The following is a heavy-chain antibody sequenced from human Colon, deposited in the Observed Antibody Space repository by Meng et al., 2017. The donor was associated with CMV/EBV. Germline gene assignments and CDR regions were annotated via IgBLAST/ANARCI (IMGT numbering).Heavy chain of an antibody. D-gene: IGHD2-15*01. Sequence: SLRLSCAASRFAFSFYAMHWVRQAPGKGLEWVAAISKDGTSIYYAESVKGRFTISRDNSKNTLFLQMNSLRPEDTAIYYCARPADVLVIAKGLDYWGQGTLVTVSS. CDR1: RFAFSFYA. CDR2: ISKDGTSI. J-gene: IGHJ4*02. CDR3: ARPADVLVIAKGLDY. V-gene: IGHV3-30-3*01.